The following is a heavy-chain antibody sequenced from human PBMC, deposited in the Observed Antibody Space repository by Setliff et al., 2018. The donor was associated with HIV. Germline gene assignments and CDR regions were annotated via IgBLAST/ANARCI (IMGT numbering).Heavy chain of an antibody. J-gene: IGHJ4*02. CDR3: ARDGPAAGTDDFDY. D-gene: IGHD6-13*01. CDR2: ISGSSDTI. CDR1: GFTFSFYS. V-gene: IGHV3-48*01. Sequence: GGSLRLSCAASGFTFSFYSMNWVRQAPGKGLEWVSYISGSSDTIYYADSVKGRFAISRDNARNSLYLQMNSLRAEDTAVYYCARDGPAAGTDDFDYWGQGTQVTVSS.